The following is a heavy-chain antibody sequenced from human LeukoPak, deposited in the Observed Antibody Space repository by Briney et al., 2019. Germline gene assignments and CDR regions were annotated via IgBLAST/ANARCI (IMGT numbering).Heavy chain of an antibody. CDR2: IWYDGSNK. Sequence: GGSLRLSCAASGFTSSSYGMHWVRQAPGKGLEWVAVIWYDGSNKYYADSVKGRFTISRDNSKNTLYLQMNSLRAEDTAVYYCARDGDYYDSSALYYFDYWGQGTLVTVSS. J-gene: IGHJ4*02. V-gene: IGHV3-33*01. CDR3: ARDGDYYDSSALYYFDY. CDR1: GFTSSSYG. D-gene: IGHD3-22*01.